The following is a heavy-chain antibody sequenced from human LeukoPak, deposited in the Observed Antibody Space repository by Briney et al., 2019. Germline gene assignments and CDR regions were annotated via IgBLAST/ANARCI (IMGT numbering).Heavy chain of an antibody. CDR3: ARDRGGRYCSGGSCYSAGDKGGIDD. V-gene: IGHV1-2*02. D-gene: IGHD2-15*01. CDR1: GYTFTDYY. J-gene: IGHJ4*02. CDR2: INPNSGGT. Sequence: GASVKVSCKVSGYTFTDYYMHWVRQAPGHGLEWMGWINPNSGGTNYAQKFQGRVTMTRDTSISTAYMELSRLRSDDTAVYYCARDRGGRYCSGGSCYSAGDKGGIDDWGQGTLVTVSS.